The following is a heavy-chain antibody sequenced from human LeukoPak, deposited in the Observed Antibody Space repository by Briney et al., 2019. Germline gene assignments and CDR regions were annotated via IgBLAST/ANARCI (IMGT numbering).Heavy chain of an antibody. D-gene: IGHD5-18*01. CDR3: ARDNGYSYAKGGFDP. Sequence: ASVKASCKASGYTFTGYYMHWVRQAPGQGLEWMGWINPNSGGTNYAQKFQGRVTMTRDTSISTAYMELSRLRSDDTAVYYCARDNGYSYAKGGFDPWGQGTLVTVSS. CDR1: GYTFTGYY. J-gene: IGHJ5*02. V-gene: IGHV1-2*02. CDR2: INPNSGGT.